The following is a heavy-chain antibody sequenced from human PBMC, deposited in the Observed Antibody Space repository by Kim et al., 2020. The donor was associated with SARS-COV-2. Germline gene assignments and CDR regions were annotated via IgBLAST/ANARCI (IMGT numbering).Heavy chain of an antibody. CDR3: ATDPSGASYSFTRGYSYFDF. CDR2: VIPLLDIT. CDR1: GGSFSSFA. J-gene: IGHJ4*02. V-gene: IGHV1-69*04. D-gene: IGHD3-3*01. Sequence: SVKVSCKASGGSFSSFAINWVRRAPGQGLEWMGRVIPLLDITNYAQKFQGRVRMTADSSTRTAYMELHSLTSEDTAVFYCATDPSGASYSFTRGYSYFDFWGQGTLVAVSA.